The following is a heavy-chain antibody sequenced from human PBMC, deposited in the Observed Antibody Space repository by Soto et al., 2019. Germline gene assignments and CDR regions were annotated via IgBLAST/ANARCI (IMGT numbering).Heavy chain of an antibody. J-gene: IGHJ3*02. CDR3: SRERGAVASTADAFDI. D-gene: IGHD6-19*01. CDR2: VYFSGST. CDR1: GGAITGYY. Sequence: ETLSLTCNVSGGAITGYYWNWIRQPPGKGLEWIGYVYFSGSTKYNPSLKSRVTISVDMSKNQFSLRLTSVTSAGTAVYYCSRERGAVASTADAFDIWGQGTMVTVS. V-gene: IGHV4-59*01.